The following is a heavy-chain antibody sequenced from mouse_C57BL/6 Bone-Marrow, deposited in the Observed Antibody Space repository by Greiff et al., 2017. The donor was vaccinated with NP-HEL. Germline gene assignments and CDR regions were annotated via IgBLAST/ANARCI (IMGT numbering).Heavy chain of an antibody. CDR1: GYSITSDY. J-gene: IGHJ4*01. D-gene: IGHD2-2*01. V-gene: IGHV3-8*01. CDR3: ARSPLWLRRNYYAMDY. Sequence: EVHLVESGPGLAKPSQTLSLTCSVTGYSITSDYWNWIRKFPGNKLEYMVYISYSGSTYSNPSLKSRISITRDTSKNQYYLQLNSVTTEDTATYYCARSPLWLRRNYYAMDYWGQGTSVTVSS. CDR2: ISYSGST.